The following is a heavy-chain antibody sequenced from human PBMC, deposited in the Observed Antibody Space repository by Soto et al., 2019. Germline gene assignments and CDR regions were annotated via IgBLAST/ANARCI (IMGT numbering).Heavy chain of an antibody. CDR1: GGSIINSGYY. CDR3: ARDRGGENYYYGMDV. J-gene: IGHJ6*02. D-gene: IGHD3-16*01. V-gene: IGHV4-31*03. Sequence: QVQLQQSGPGLVKASQTLSLTCTVSGGSIINSGYYWNWIRQHPGKGLEWVAYIYYSGETSYNPSLKSRLTISVDTSKNRFSLNLSSVTAADTAVYYCARDRGGENYYYGMDVWGQGTTVTVSS. CDR2: IYYSGET.